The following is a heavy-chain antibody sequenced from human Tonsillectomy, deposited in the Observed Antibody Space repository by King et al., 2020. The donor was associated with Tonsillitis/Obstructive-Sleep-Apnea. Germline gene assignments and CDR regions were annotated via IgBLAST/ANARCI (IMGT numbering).Heavy chain of an antibody. J-gene: IGHJ5*02. D-gene: IGHD3-3*01. CDR3: ARDYVVWSGYIWTWFDP. Sequence: VQLVESGGGVVQPGRSLRLSCAASGFTFSSYAIHWVRQAPGKGLEWVAVISYDGSDEYYTDSVKGRFTISRDNSKNTLYLQMNSLRAEDTAMYYCARDYVVWSGYIWTWFDPWGQGTLVTVSS. CDR2: ISYDGSDE. CDR1: GFTFSSYA. V-gene: IGHV3-30*10.